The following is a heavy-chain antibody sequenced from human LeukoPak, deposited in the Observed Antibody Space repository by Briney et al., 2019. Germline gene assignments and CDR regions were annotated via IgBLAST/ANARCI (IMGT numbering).Heavy chain of an antibody. Sequence: ASVKVSCKTSGYTFTSYGITWVRQAPGQGPEWMGWISAYNGNTNYAQKLQGRVTMTTDTSTSTVYMELRSLRSDDTAVYYCARDLGGYCSSTSCYPFDYWGQGTLVTVSS. CDR3: ARDLGGYCSSTSCYPFDY. D-gene: IGHD2-2*01. CDR1: GYTFTSYG. CDR2: ISAYNGNT. V-gene: IGHV1-18*01. J-gene: IGHJ4*02.